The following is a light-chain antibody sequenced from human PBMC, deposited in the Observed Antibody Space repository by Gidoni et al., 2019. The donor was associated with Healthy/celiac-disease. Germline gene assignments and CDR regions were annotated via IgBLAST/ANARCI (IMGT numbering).Light chain of an antibody. Sequence: HSALTQPASVSGSPGPSITISCTGTSSDVGSYNLVSWYQQHPGKAPKLMIYEVSKRPSGVSNRFSGSKSGNTASLTISGLQAEDEADYYCCSYAGSSTWVFGGGTKLTVL. CDR3: CSYAGSSTWV. CDR2: EVS. J-gene: IGLJ3*02. V-gene: IGLV2-23*02. CDR1: SSDVGSYNL.